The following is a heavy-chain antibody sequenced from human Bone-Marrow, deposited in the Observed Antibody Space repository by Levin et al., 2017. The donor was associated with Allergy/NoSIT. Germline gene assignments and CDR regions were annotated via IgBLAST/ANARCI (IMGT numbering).Heavy chain of an antibody. CDR3: ARHFFSQHGRHDYGLDV. Sequence: SETLSLTCTVSGGSISPYYWSWIRQPPGKGLEWIGFIYYNGNTDYNPSLRGRVSISLDTSKDQLSLNLTFVTAADTARYYCARHFFSQHGRHDYGLDVWGQGTTVTVSS. CDR2: IYYNGNT. V-gene: IGHV4-59*01. J-gene: IGHJ6*02. CDR1: GGSISPYY. D-gene: IGHD2/OR15-2a*01.